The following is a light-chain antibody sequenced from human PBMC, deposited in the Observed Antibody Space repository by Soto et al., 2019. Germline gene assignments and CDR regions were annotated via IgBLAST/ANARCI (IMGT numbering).Light chain of an antibody. Sequence: EIVLTQFPGTLSLSPGERATLSCRASQSVRNNYLAWYQQKPGQAPRVVIYDASNRATGIPDRFSGSGSGTDFTLTISRPEPEDFAVYYCQQYGAPPYTFGGGTKVDIK. CDR3: QQYGAPPYT. CDR2: DAS. CDR1: QSVRNNY. V-gene: IGKV3-20*01. J-gene: IGKJ4*01.